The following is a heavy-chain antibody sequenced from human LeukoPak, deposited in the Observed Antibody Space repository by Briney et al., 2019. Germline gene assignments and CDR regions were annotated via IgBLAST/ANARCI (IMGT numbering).Heavy chain of an antibody. CDR3: ARDDYGDYEVWFDP. D-gene: IGHD4-17*01. J-gene: IGHJ5*02. Sequence: SVKVSCKASGVIFSSYAITWVRQAPGQGLEWMGGIIPMFGTPNYAQKFQGRVTITADESTNTAYMELSSLRSEDTAVYYCARDDYGDYEVWFDPWGQGTLVTVSS. CDR2: IIPMFGTP. V-gene: IGHV1-69*01. CDR1: GVIFSSYA.